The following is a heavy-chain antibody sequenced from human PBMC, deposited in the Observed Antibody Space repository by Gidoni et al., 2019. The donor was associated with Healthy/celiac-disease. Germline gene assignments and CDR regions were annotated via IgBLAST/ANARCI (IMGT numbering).Heavy chain of an antibody. CDR1: GFTFSRYA. Sequence: EVQLVESGGGLVQPGGSLRLSCSASGFTFSRYAMHWVRQAPGKGLEYVSAISSNGGSTYYADSVKGRFTISRDNSKNTLYLQMSSLRAEDTAVYYCVKDWGSIAARLAYWGQGTLVTVSS. CDR3: VKDWGSIAARLAY. CDR2: ISSNGGST. V-gene: IGHV3-64D*09. J-gene: IGHJ4*02. D-gene: IGHD6-6*01.